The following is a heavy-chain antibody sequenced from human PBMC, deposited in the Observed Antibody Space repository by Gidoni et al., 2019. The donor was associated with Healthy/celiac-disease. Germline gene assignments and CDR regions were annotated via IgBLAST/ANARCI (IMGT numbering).Heavy chain of an antibody. CDR2: ISGSGGST. V-gene: IGHV3-23*01. D-gene: IGHD6-13*01. CDR3: AKVSHLGSSWYDY. CDR1: GCTVSSYA. Sequence: EVQLLESGGGLVQPGGSLRLSCAASGCTVSSYAMSWVRQAPGKGLEWVSAISGSGGSTYYADSVKGRFTISRDNSKNTLYLQMNSLRAEDTAVYYCAKVSHLGSSWYDYWGQGTLVTVSS. J-gene: IGHJ4*02.